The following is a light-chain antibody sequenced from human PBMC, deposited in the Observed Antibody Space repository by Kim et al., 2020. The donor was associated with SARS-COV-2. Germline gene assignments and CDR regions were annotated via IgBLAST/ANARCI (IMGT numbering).Light chain of an antibody. CDR3: QQSSSTPRS. J-gene: IGKJ3*01. CDR2: AAS. V-gene: IGKV1-39*01. Sequence: DIQMTQSPSSLSASVGDRVTITCRASQSIRNFLNWYQQKPGKAPKLLIYAASSLHTGVPSRFSGSGSGTDFTLTINSLQPEDFATYYCQQSSSTPRSFGPGTKVDIK. CDR1: QSIRNF.